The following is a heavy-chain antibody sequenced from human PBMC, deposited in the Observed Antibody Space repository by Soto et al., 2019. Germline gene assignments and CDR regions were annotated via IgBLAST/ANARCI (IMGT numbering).Heavy chain of an antibody. D-gene: IGHD3-10*01. J-gene: IGHJ4*02. CDR3: ARGDLSMVRGVPGEGVVDY. Sequence: ASVKVSCKASGYTFTGYYMHWVRQAPGQGLEWMGWINPNSGGTNYAQKFQGWVTMTRDTSISTAYMELSRLRFDDTAVYYCARGDLSMVRGVPGEGVVDYWGQGTLVTVSS. V-gene: IGHV1-2*04. CDR1: GYTFTGYY. CDR2: INPNSGGT.